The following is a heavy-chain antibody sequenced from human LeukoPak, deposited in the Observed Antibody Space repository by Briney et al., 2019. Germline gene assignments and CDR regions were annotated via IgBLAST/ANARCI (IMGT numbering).Heavy chain of an antibody. Sequence: GGSLRLSCAASGFTFSSYWMSWVRQAPGKGLEWVGNIKQDGSEKYYVDSVKGRFTISRDNAKHSLYLQMNSLRAEDTAVYYCARDRFGTGYYYYGMDVWGQGTTVTVSS. V-gene: IGHV3-7*01. CDR2: IKQDGSEK. CDR3: ARDRFGTGYYYYGMDV. D-gene: IGHD3-10*01. J-gene: IGHJ6*02. CDR1: GFTFSSYW.